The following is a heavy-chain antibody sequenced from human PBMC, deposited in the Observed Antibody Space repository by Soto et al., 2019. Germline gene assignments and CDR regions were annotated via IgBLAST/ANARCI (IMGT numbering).Heavy chain of an antibody. V-gene: IGHV3-23*01. D-gene: IGHD3-16*01. CDR2: ISVGGDST. CDR1: GLSFSNYD. J-gene: IGHJ5*02. Sequence: EVQVLESGGGLVQPGGSLRLSCAASGLSFSNYDMYWVRQAPGTGLEWFSAISVGGDSTYYAVSVKGRFTISRDNSKNTLYLHMNSLSAEDTAVYYCAKAERLRGWFDPWGQGTLVTVSS. CDR3: AKAERLRGWFDP.